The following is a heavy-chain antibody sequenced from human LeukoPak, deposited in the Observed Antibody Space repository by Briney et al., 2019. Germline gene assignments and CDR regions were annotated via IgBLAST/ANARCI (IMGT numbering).Heavy chain of an antibody. CDR3: ARGGSYPTRNDY. J-gene: IGHJ4*02. D-gene: IGHD1-26*01. Sequence: SETLSLTCSIYGGPLNGYYWSWIRQPPGKGLEWIGEINHSGTTNYNPSLESRVTISVDTSKNQFSLKLSSMTAADTAVYYCARGGSYPTRNDYWGQGTLVTVSP. CDR1: GGPLNGYY. CDR2: INHSGTT. V-gene: IGHV4-34*01.